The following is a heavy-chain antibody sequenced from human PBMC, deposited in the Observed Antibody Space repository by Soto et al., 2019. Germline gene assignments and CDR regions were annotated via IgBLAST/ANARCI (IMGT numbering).Heavy chain of an antibody. CDR3: ARAGYYSDYYYYMDV. CDR1: GGSISSYY. Sequence: SETLSLTCTVSGGSISSYYWSWIRQPPGKGLEWIGYIYYSGSTNYNPSLKSRVTISVDTSKNQFSLKLSSVTAADTAVYYCARAGYYSDYYYYMDVWAKGPRSPSP. D-gene: IGHD3-9*01. J-gene: IGHJ6*03. CDR2: IYYSGST. V-gene: IGHV4-59*01.